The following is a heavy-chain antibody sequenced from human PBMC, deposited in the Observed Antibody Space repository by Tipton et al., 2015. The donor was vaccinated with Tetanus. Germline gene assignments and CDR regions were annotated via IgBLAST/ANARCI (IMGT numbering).Heavy chain of an antibody. Sequence: LRLSCAVSGVSISSSTYFWGWIRQPPGKGLEWIGHIFYTGSRHYSPSFESRVTISVDTSKNQFSLNLSSVTAADTAVYFCARWGDASGSTNLYAFDIWGQGTMVSVSS. CDR2: IFYTGSR. CDR3: ARWGDASGSTNLYAFDI. V-gene: IGHV4-39*01. D-gene: IGHD3-10*01. CDR1: GVSISSSTYF. J-gene: IGHJ3*02.